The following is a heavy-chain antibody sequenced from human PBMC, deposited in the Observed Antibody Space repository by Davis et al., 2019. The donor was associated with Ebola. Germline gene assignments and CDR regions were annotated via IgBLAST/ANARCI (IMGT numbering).Heavy chain of an antibody. CDR3: TSSCASSSGDY. CDR1: GFTFSGSA. V-gene: IGHV3-73*01. J-gene: IGHJ4*02. Sequence: AGSLRLSCAVSGFTFSGSATHWVRQASGKGLEWVGRIRSKANSYATAYAASVKGRFTTSRDGSKNTAYLQMNSLKTEDTAVYYCTSSCASSSGDYWGQGTLVTVSS. D-gene: IGHD6-6*01. CDR2: IRSKANSYAT.